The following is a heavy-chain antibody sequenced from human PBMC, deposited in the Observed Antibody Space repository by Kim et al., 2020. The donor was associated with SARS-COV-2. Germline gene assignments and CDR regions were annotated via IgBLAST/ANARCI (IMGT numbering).Heavy chain of an antibody. CDR2: INHSGST. CDR1: GGSFSGYY. Sequence: SETLSLTCAVYGGSFSGYYWSWIRQPPGKGLEWIGEINHSGSTNYNPSLKSRVTISVDTSKNQFSLKLSSVTAADTAVYYCARGGVAVRGGKARCHDYWGQGTLVTVSS. J-gene: IGHJ4*02. V-gene: IGHV4-34*01. CDR3: ARGGVAVRGGKARCHDY. D-gene: IGHD3-10*01.